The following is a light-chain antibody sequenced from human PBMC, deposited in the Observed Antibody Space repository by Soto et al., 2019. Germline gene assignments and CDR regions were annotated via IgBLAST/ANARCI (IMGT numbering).Light chain of an antibody. CDR2: KAS. Sequence: DIPMTQSPSTLSASVGDRVTITCRASQSISTSLAWYQQTPGGAPKLLIFKASSLQSGVPSRFSGSGSGTEFTLTISSLQPDDFATYYCQQYNTYPITFGQGTRLEIK. CDR3: QQYNTYPIT. CDR1: QSISTS. J-gene: IGKJ5*01. V-gene: IGKV1-5*03.